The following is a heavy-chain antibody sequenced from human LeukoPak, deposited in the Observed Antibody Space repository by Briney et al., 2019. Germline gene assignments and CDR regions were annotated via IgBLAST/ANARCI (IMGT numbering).Heavy chain of an antibody. CDR1: SGSISSYY. V-gene: IGHV4-59*01. J-gene: IGHJ5*02. D-gene: IGHD3-22*01. Sequence: SETLSLTCTVSSGSISSYYWSWIRQPPGKGLEWIGYIYYSGSTNYNPSLKSRVTISVDTSKNQFSLKLSSVTAADTAVYYCARETNYYDSSGYSDNWFDPWGQGTLVTVSS. CDR3: ARETNYYDSSGYSDNWFDP. CDR2: IYYSGST.